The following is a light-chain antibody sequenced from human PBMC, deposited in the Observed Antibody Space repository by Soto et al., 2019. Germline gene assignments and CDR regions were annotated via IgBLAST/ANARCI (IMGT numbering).Light chain of an antibody. Sequence: EIVLTQSPATLSLSPGERATLSCRASQSVSSYLAWYQQKPGQAPRLLIYDASNRATGIPARFSGSGSGTDFTLTISSLEPEDFAVYYCQQRSKVGCFGPGTKVDIK. CDR2: DAS. J-gene: IGKJ3*01. CDR3: QQRSKVGC. CDR1: QSVSSY. V-gene: IGKV3-11*01.